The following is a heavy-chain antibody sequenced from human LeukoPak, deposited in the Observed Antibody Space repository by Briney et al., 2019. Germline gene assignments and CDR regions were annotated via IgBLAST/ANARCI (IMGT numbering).Heavy chain of an antibody. D-gene: IGHD3-22*01. V-gene: IGHV4-59*08. J-gene: IGHJ4*02. CDR2: IYYGGGT. CDR1: GGSIRNYY. CDR3: ARHSYDSSGYYFDY. Sequence: SETLSLTCTASGGSIRNYYWSWIRQPPGKGLEWIGYIYYGGGTNYNPSLKSRVTISVDTSKNQFSLNLSSVTAADTAVYYCARHSYDSSGYYFDYWGQGTLVTVSS.